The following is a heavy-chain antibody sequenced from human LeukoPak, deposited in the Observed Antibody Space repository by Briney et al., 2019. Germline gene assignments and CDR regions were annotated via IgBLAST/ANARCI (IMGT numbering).Heavy chain of an antibody. CDR1: GFTFGSYA. CDR3: AKEGAAAGSKYYYYGMDV. V-gene: IGHV3-23*01. J-gene: IGHJ6*02. CDR2: ISGSGGST. Sequence: GGSPRLSCAASGFTFGSYAMSWVRQAPGKGLEWVSAISGSGGSTYYADSVEGRFTISRDNSKNTLYLQMNSLRAEDTAVYYCAKEGAAAGSKYYYYGMDVWGQGTTVTVSS. D-gene: IGHD6-13*01.